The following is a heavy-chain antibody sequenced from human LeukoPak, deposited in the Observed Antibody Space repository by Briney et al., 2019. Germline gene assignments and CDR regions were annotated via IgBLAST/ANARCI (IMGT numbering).Heavy chain of an antibody. CDR2: INWNGGST. D-gene: IGHD3-22*01. CDR3: ARGRRYDSSGPFDY. CDR1: GFTFDDYG. Sequence: PGGSLRLSCAASGFTFDDYGMSWVRQAPGKGLEWVSGINWNGGSTGYADSVKGRFTISRVNAKNSLYLQMNSLRAEDTALYYCARGRRYDSSGPFDYWGQGTLVTVSS. V-gene: IGHV3-20*04. J-gene: IGHJ4*02.